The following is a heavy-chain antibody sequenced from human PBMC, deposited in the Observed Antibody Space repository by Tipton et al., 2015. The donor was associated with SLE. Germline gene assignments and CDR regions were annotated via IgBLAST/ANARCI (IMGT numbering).Heavy chain of an antibody. Sequence: TLSLTCTVSDGYINNNDWFWAWIRQPPGEGLERIGSADHRGKTSYNPSLKSRVTISVDTSKNQFSLKLSSVTAADTAVYYCAREASYCGGDCYPSWFDPWGQGTLVTVSS. J-gene: IGHJ5*02. CDR3: AREASYCGGDCYPSWFDP. CDR1: DGYINNNDWF. D-gene: IGHD2-21*01. CDR2: ADHRGKT. V-gene: IGHV4-39*07.